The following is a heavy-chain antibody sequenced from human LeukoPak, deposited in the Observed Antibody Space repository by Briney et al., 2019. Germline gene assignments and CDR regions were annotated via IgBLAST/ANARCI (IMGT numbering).Heavy chain of an antibody. Sequence: SVKVSCKASGGTFSSYAISWVRQAPGQGLEWMGRIIPILGIANYAQKFQGRVTITADKSTSTAYMELSSLRSEDTAVYYCASGSRYWYYFDYWGQGTLVTVSS. CDR1: GGTFSSYA. D-gene: IGHD2-8*02. J-gene: IGHJ4*02. V-gene: IGHV1-69*04. CDR2: IIPILGIA. CDR3: ASGSRYWYYFDY.